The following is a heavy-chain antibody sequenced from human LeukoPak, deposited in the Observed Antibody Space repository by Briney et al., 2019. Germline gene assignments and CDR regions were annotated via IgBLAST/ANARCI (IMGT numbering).Heavy chain of an antibody. J-gene: IGHJ3*02. CDR3: ARDKYGGNSNAFDI. CDR1: GFTFSSYG. D-gene: IGHD4-23*01. V-gene: IGHV3-33*01. CDR2: IWYDGSNK. Sequence: GGSLRLSCAASGFTFSSYGMHWVRQAPGKGLEWVAIIWYDGSNKYHADSVKGRFTISRDNAKNTLYLQMNSLRAEDTAMYYCARDKYGGNSNAFDIWGQGTMVTVSS.